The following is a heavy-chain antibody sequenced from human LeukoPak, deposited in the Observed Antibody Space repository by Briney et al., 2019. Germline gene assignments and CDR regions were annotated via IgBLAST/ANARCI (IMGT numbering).Heavy chain of an antibody. Sequence: GSLRLSCAASRFTFSSYGMHWVRQAPGKGLEWVAVISYDGSNKYYADSVKGRFTISRDNSKNTLYLQMNSLRPEDTAVYYCAKAPYYDSSGYYGWGQGTLVTVSS. D-gene: IGHD3-22*01. CDR3: AKAPYYDSSGYYG. CDR1: RFTFSSYG. CDR2: ISYDGSNK. V-gene: IGHV3-30*18. J-gene: IGHJ4*02.